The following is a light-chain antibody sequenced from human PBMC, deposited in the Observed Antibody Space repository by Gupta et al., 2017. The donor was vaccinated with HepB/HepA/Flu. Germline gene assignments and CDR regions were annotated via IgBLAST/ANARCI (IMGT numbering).Light chain of an antibody. CDR2: AAS. V-gene: IGKV3-15*01. J-gene: IGKJ4*01. Sequence: EIVMTQSPATLSVSPGERATLSCRASQSVSDKLAWYQQKPGQAPRLLIYAASTRATGVAARFSGSGSGTEFTLSISSLQSEDFAIYYCQQDHHCPLTFGRGTXVDIK. CDR1: QSVSDK. CDR3: QQDHHCPLT.